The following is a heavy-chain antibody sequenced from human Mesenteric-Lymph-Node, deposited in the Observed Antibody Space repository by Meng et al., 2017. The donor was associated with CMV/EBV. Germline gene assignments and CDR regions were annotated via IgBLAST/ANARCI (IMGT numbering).Heavy chain of an antibody. Sequence: GGSLRLSCTASGFTFGDYAMSWVRQAPGKGLEWVGFIRSKAYGGTTEYAASVKGRFTISRDDSKSIAYLQMNSLKTEDTAVYYCAKAVVFGVVIPPGRFDYWGQGTLVTVSS. CDR1: GFTFGDYA. D-gene: IGHD3-3*01. CDR3: AKAVVFGVVIPPGRFDY. V-gene: IGHV3-49*04. CDR2: IRSKAYGGTT. J-gene: IGHJ4*02.